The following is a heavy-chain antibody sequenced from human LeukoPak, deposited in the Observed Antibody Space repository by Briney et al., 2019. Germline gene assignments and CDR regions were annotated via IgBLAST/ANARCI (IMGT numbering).Heavy chain of an antibody. CDR1: GFTFDDYT. V-gene: IGHV3-43*01. CDR2: FSWDGGST. J-gene: IGHJ4*02. D-gene: IGHD6-6*01. CDR3: AKDLGESSSSGFDY. Sequence: GGSLRLSCAASGFTFDDYTMHWVRQAPGKGLEWVSLFSWDGGSTYYADSVKGRFTISRDNSKNSLYLQMNSLRSEDTALYYCAKDLGESSSSGFDYWGQGTLVTVSS.